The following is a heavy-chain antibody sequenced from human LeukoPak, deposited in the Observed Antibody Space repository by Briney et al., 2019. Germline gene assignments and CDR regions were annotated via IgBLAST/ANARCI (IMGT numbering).Heavy chain of an antibody. CDR1: GFTFSSYS. Sequence: AGSLRLSCAASGFTFSSYSMNWVRQAAGKGLEWVSYISSRSSTIYYADSGKGRFTISRDNAKNSLYLQMNSLRAEDTAVYYCARDYYDSSGYYYFDYWGQGTLVTVSS. D-gene: IGHD3-22*01. J-gene: IGHJ4*02. V-gene: IGHV3-48*01. CDR3: ARDYYDSSGYYYFDY. CDR2: ISSRSSTI.